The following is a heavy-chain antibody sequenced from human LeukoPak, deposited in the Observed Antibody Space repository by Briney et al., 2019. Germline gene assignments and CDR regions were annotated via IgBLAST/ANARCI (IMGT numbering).Heavy chain of an antibody. CDR1: GFTFSSYS. D-gene: IGHD3-10*01. CDR3: ARTYYYGSGSYWGFDY. CDR2: ISSSSSYI. V-gene: IGHV3-21*01. Sequence: GGSLRLSCAASGFTFSSYSMNWVRQAPGKGLEWVSSISSSSSYIYYADSVKGRFTISRDNAKNSLYLQMNSLRAEDTAVYYCARTYYYGSGSYWGFDYWGQGTLVTVSS. J-gene: IGHJ4*02.